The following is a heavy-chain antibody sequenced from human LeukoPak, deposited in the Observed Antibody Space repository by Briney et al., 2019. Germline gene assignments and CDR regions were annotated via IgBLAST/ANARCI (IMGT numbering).Heavy chain of an antibody. V-gene: IGHV1-69*13. CDR3: ARSPSDIVATTSQYYYYYMDV. Sequence: SVKVSCKASGGTFSSYAISWVRQAPGQGLEWMGGIIPIFGTANYAQKFQGRVTITADESTSTAYMELSSLRSEDTAVYYCARSPSDIVATTSQYYYYYMDVWGKGTTVTISS. CDR1: GGTFSSYA. D-gene: IGHD5-12*01. CDR2: IIPIFGTA. J-gene: IGHJ6*03.